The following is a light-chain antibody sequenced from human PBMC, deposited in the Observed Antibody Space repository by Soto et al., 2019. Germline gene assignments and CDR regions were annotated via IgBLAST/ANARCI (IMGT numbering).Light chain of an antibody. Sequence: QSALTQPPSASGSPGQSVTISCTGTSSDVGDYNYVSWYQQHPGKAPKLMIYEVSKRPSGVPDRFSGSKSGNTASLTVSGLKAEDEADYYFSSYAGSNNWVFGGGTKLTVL. CDR2: EVS. V-gene: IGLV2-8*01. CDR1: SSDVGDYNY. CDR3: SSYAGSNNWV. J-gene: IGLJ3*02.